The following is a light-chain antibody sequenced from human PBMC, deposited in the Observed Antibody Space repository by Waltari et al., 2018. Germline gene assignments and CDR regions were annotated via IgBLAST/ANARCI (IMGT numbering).Light chain of an antibody. CDR3: SSYTSSDTWV. V-gene: IGLV2-14*01. CDR2: EVS. CDR1: SSDVGGYTH. Sequence: QSALTQPASVSGSPGQSITISCTGTSSDVGGYTHVSWYQQHPGKAPKLMIYEVSNRPSGVSNRFSGSKSGNTASLDISGLQAEDEAYYYCSSYTSSDTWVFGGGTKLTVL. J-gene: IGLJ3*02.